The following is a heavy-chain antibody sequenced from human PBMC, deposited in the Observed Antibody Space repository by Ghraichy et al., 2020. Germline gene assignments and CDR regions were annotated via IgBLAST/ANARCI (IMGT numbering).Heavy chain of an antibody. D-gene: IGHD3-9*01. CDR1: GYSFTSYW. J-gene: IGHJ4*02. V-gene: IGHV5-10-1*01. CDR2: IDPSDSYT. Sequence: GGSLRLSCKGSGYSFTSYWISWVRQMPGKGLEWMGRIDPSDSYTNYSPSFQGHVTISADKSISTAYLQWSSLKASDTAMYYCARLGDILTGYFSPSGTHIPDYWGQGTLVTVSS. CDR3: ARLGDILTGYFSPSGTHIPDY.